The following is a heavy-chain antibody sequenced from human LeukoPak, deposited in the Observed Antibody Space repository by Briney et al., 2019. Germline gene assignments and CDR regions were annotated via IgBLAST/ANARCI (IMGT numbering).Heavy chain of an antibody. CDR1: GFTFSDYY. Sequence: SGGSLRLSCAASGFTFSDYYMSWIRQAPGKGLEWVSYISSSGSSIYYADSVKGRFTISRDNAKNSLYLQMNSLRAEDTAVYYCARPSLYSSGYYYDFDYWGQGTLVTVSS. D-gene: IGHD3-22*01. J-gene: IGHJ4*02. V-gene: IGHV3-11*01. CDR3: ARPSLYSSGYYYDFDY. CDR2: ISSSGSSI.